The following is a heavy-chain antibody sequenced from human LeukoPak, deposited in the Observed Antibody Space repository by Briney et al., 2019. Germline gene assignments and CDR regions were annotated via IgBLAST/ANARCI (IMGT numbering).Heavy chain of an antibody. D-gene: IGHD6-13*01. CDR1: GGSFSGYY. CDR2: INHSGST. V-gene: IGHV4-34*01. CDR3: ARLGGSSSWYSGWFDP. Sequence: SETLSLTCAVYGGSFSGYYWSWIRQPPGEGLEWIGEINHSGSTNYNPSLKSRVTISVDTSKNQFSLKLSSVTAADTAVYYCARLGGSSSWYSGWFDPWGQGTLVTVSS. J-gene: IGHJ5*02.